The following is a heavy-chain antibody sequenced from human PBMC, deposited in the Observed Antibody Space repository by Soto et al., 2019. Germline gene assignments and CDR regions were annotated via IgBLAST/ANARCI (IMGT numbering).Heavy chain of an antibody. V-gene: IGHV3-23*01. CDR2: ISGSGGST. CDR1: GVTFSSYA. D-gene: IGHD3-10*01. CDR3: AKVYLSELLWFGELSMDY. Sequence: PGGSLRCSGGAGGVTFSSYAMSWVRQAPGKGREWVSAISGSGGSTYYADSVKGRFTISRDNCKNTLYRKMNSLRAEDAAVYNCAKVYLSELLWFGELSMDYWGQGTLVTVSS. J-gene: IGHJ4*02.